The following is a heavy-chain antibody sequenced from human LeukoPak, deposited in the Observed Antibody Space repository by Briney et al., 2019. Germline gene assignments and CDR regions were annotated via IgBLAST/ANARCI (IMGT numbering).Heavy chain of an antibody. V-gene: IGHV1-46*01. J-gene: IGHJ5*02. CDR2: INPSGGST. CDR3: ARARIAAAGTFDP. Sequence: ASVKVSCKASGYTFTSYYMHWVRQAPGQGLEWMGIINPSGGSTSYAQKFQGRVTMTTDTSTSTVYMELSSLRSEDTAVYYCARARIAAAGTFDPWGQGTLVTVSS. D-gene: IGHD6-13*01. CDR1: GYTFTSYY.